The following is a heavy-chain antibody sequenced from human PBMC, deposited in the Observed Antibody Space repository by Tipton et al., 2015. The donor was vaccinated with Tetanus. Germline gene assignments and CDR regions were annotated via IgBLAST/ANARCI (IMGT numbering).Heavy chain of an antibody. J-gene: IGHJ5*02. CDR2: IYYSGST. Sequence: TLSLTCSVSGAPIKNSPYFWNWIRRSPGKGLEWIGYIYYSGSTFYNPSLKSRVTMSVDTSKNQFSLNLTSVTAADTAVYYCARDQGGSRVARLNGFDPWGQGTLVPVSS. V-gene: IGHV4-30-4*01. CDR1: GAPIKNSPYF. D-gene: IGHD3-16*01. CDR3: ARDQGGSRVARLNGFDP.